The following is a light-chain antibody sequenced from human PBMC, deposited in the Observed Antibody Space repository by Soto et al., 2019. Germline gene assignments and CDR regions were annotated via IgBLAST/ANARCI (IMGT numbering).Light chain of an antibody. Sequence: QLVLTQSPSASASLGGSVKLTCTLSSGHSSYAIAWHQQQPEKGPRVLMNLNSDGSHSNGDGIPDRFSGSSSGAERYLTISSLQSEDEADYYCQTWDTGIVLFGGGTKLTVL. V-gene: IGLV4-69*01. CDR2: LNSDGSH. CDR1: SGHSSYA. J-gene: IGLJ2*01. CDR3: QTWDTGIVL.